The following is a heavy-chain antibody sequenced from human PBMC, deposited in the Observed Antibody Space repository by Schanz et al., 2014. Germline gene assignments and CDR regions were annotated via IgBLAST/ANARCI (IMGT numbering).Heavy chain of an antibody. J-gene: IGHJ3*02. CDR2: IIPILGME. CDR3: ARDIQYHYDTSGPVGAFDI. D-gene: IGHD3-22*01. CDR1: GGTFSSYA. V-gene: IGHV1-69*04. Sequence: QVQLVQSGSEVKKPGSSVKVSCKASGGTFSSYAFSWVRQAPGQGLEWMGKIIPILGMENYAQKFQGRVKIYADISTSTAYMGLSSLRFDDTAGYYCARDIQYHYDTSGPVGAFDIWGQGTVVTVSS.